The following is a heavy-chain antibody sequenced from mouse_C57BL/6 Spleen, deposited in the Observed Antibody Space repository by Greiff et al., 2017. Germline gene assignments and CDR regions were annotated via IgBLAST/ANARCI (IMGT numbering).Heavy chain of an antibody. D-gene: IGHD1-1*01. CDR3: AREVLRAFDY. CDR2: ISDGGSYT. J-gene: IGHJ2*01. Sequence: EVMLVESGGGLVKPGGSLKLSCAASGFTFSSYAMSWVRQTPEKRLEWVATISDGGSYTYYPDNVKGRFTISRDNAKNNLYLQMSHLKSEDTAMYYCAREVLRAFDYWGQGTTLTVSS. V-gene: IGHV5-4*01. CDR1: GFTFSSYA.